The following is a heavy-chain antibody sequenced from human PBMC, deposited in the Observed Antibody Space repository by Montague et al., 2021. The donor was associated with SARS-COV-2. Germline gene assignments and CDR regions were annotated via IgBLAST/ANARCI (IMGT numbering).Heavy chain of an antibody. CDR3: ARARFDSNPYYYYGMDV. CDR2: ISYDGSNK. J-gene: IGHJ6*02. Sequence: SLRLSCAASGFTFSSYAMHWVRQAPGKGLEWVAVISYDGSNKYCADSVKGRFTISRDNSKNTLYLQMNSLRAEDTAVYYCARARFDSNPYYYYGMDVWGQGTTVTVSS. CDR1: GFTFSSYA. D-gene: IGHD4-11*01. V-gene: IGHV3-30-3*01.